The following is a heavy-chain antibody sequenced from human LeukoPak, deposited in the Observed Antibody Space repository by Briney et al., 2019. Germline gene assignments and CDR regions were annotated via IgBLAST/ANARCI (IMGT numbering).Heavy chain of an antibody. CDR1: GGSFSGYY. CDR3: AREGYYYMDV. Sequence: ASETLSLTCAVYGGSFSGYYWSWIRQPPGKGLEWIGEINHSGSTNYNPSLKSRVTISVDTSKNQFSLQLNSVTPEDTAVYYCAREGYYYMDVWGKGTTVTVSS. V-gene: IGHV4-34*01. CDR2: INHSGST. J-gene: IGHJ6*03.